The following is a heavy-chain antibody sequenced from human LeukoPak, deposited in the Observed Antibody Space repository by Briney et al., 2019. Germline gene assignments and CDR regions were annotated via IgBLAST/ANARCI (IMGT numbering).Heavy chain of an antibody. Sequence: GRSLRLSCAASGFTFSSYAMHWVRQAPGKGLEWVAVISYDGSNKYYADSVKGRFTISRDNSKNTLYLQMNSLRAEDTAVYYCARGIYYDSSGYYSRGMDVWGQGTTVTVSS. CDR1: GFTFSSYA. V-gene: IGHV3-30-3*01. D-gene: IGHD3-22*01. CDR3: ARGIYYDSSGYYSRGMDV. CDR2: ISYDGSNK. J-gene: IGHJ6*02.